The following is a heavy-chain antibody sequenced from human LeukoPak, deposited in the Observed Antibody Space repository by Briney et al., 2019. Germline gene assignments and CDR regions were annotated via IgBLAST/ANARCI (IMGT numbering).Heavy chain of an antibody. J-gene: IGHJ4*02. Sequence: GRSLRLSCAASGFTFSSYAMHWVRQAPGKGLEWVAVISYDGSNKYYADSVKGRFTISRDNSKNTLYLQMNSLRAEDTAVYYCARDLVIAAAGTKYFDYWGQRTLVTISS. D-gene: IGHD6-13*01. V-gene: IGHV3-30*01. CDR2: ISYDGSNK. CDR3: ARDLVIAAAGTKYFDY. CDR1: GFTFSSYA.